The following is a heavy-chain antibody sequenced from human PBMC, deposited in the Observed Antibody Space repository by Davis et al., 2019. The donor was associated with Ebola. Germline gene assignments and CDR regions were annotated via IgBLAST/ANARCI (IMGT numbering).Heavy chain of an antibody. V-gene: IGHV3-48*02. CDR2: ISSSSSTI. CDR1: GFTFSSYW. D-gene: IGHD1-26*01. J-gene: IGHJ6*02. Sequence: GGSLRLSCAASGFTFSSYWMSWVRQAPGKGLEWVSYISSSSSTIYYADSVKGRFTISRDNAKNSLYLQMNSLRDEDTAVYYCARDPRSGSYYLYYYYGMDVWGQGTTVTVSS. CDR3: ARDPRSGSYYLYYYYGMDV.